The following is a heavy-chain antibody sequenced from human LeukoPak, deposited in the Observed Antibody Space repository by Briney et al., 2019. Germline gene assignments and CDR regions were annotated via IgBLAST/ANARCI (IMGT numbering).Heavy chain of an antibody. CDR1: GFTFGSYG. CDR3: ARGGVDYYDSSGYYFSYFDY. CDR2: IWYDGSNK. V-gene: IGHV3-33*01. Sequence: PGGSLRLSCAASGFTFGSYGMHWVRQAPGKGLEWVAVIWYDGSNKYYADSVKGRFTISRDNSKNTLYLQMNRLRAEDTAVYYCARGGVDYYDSSGYYFSYFDYWGQGTLVTVSS. J-gene: IGHJ4*02. D-gene: IGHD3-22*01.